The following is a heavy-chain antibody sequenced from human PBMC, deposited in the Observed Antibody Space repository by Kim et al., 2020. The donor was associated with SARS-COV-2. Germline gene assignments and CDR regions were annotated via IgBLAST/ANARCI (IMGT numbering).Heavy chain of an antibody. CDR2: IYGSGRVK. V-gene: IGHV3-NL1*01. CDR3: ARDWCQYTLDS. D-gene: IGHD2-8*01. CDR1: GFTFISYC. J-gene: IGHJ5*01. Sequence: GGSLRLSCAASGFTFISYCIPWVRQAPGKGLEWVSIIYGSGRVKYYPDAATGRFTVSSDNYKNTLSLQMHNLRVEDTAVYSCARDWCQYTLDSWGHGSL.